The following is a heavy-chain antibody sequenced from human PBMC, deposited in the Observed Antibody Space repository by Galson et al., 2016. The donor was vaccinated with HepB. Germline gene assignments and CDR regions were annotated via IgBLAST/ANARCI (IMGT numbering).Heavy chain of an antibody. CDR3: AKVAMEWVIEN. D-gene: IGHD3-3*01. Sequence: SLRLSCAASGFRFSDYWMTWVRLAPGKGLEWVANIKPDGSEKFYLDSVRGRFTISRDNAKDSLYLQVNSLRAEDTAVYYCAKVAMEWVIENWGQGTRVTVSS. CDR1: GFRFSDYW. J-gene: IGHJ4*02. V-gene: IGHV3-7*01. CDR2: IKPDGSEK.